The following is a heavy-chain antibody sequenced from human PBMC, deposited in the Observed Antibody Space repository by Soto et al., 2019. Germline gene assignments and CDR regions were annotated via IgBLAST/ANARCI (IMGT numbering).Heavy chain of an antibody. J-gene: IGHJ4*02. D-gene: IGHD2-2*01. CDR1: GYTFTSYG. CDR2: ISAYNGNT. CDR3: ARVPAPLVVVPAAYAGFDY. Sequence: QVQLVQSGAEVKKPGASVKVSCKASGYTFTSYGISWVRQAPGQGLEWMGWISAYNGNTNYAQKLQGRVTMTTDTSTSTAYMELRSLRSDDTAVYYCARVPAPLVVVPAAYAGFDYWGQGTLVTVSS. V-gene: IGHV1-18*01.